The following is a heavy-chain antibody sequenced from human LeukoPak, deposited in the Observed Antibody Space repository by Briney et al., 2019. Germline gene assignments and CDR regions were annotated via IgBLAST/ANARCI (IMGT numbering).Heavy chain of an antibody. D-gene: IGHD3-10*01. CDR3: ARDLRIPMVRRDSPGGLDV. J-gene: IGHJ6*02. V-gene: IGHV1-2*04. Sequence: ASVKVSCKASGYTFTGYYMHWVRQAPGQGLEWMGWINPNSGGTNYVQKVQGWVTMARDTSISTAYMELGRLRAGGTDVYDCARDLRIPMVRRDSPGGLDVWGQGTTVTVSS. CDR2: INPNSGGT. CDR1: GYTFTGYY.